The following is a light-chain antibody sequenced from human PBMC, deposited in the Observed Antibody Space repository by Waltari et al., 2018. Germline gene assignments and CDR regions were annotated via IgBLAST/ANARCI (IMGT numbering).Light chain of an antibody. CDR1: SSDVGGYNH. CDR3: SSNAGSDHWL. Sequence: QSALTQPPSASGSPGQSVTISCTGTSSDVGGYNHVSWYQQYPGKAPKLMIYEVNKRPSGVPDRFSGSKSGSTASLTVSGLQADDEADYYCSSNAGSDHWLFGGGTKLTVL. J-gene: IGLJ3*02. V-gene: IGLV2-8*01. CDR2: EVN.